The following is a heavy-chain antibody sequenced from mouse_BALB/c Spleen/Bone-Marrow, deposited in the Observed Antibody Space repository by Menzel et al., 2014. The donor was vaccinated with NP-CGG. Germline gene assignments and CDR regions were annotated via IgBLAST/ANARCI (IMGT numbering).Heavy chain of an antibody. CDR3: ARAAYRYDVTWFAY. J-gene: IGHJ3*01. CDR2: IWAGGST. Sequence: QVQLQQSGPGLVAPSQSLSITCTVSGFSLTSYGVHWVRQPPGKGLEWLGVIWAGGSTNYNSALMSRLSISKDNSKSXVFLKMNSLQTDDTAMYYCARAAYRYDVTWFAYWGQGTLVTVS. CDR1: GFSLTSYG. D-gene: IGHD2-14*01. V-gene: IGHV2-9*02.